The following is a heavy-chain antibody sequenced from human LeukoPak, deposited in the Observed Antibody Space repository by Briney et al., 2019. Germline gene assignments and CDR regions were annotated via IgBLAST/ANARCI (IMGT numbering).Heavy chain of an antibody. D-gene: IGHD5-18*01. J-gene: IGHJ4*02. CDR2: ISGSGGST. Sequence: GGSLRLSCAASGFTFSSYAMSWVRQAPGKGLEWVSAISGSGGSTYYADSVKGRFTFSRDNSKNTLYLQMNSLRAEDTAVYYCAKMGIQLWLLSFDYWGQGTLVTVSS. V-gene: IGHV3-23*01. CDR1: GFTFSSYA. CDR3: AKMGIQLWLLSFDY.